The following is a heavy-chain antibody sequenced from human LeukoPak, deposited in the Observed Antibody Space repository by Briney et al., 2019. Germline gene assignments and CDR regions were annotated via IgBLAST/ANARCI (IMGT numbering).Heavy chain of an antibody. CDR3: ARAGGSGNSTYYFDY. CDR1: GXSFSSGNVY. CDR2: IYYSGSA. Sequence: PSETLSLTWTVSGXSFSSGNVYWYWIRQYPGRGQEWIGYIYYSGSAYYNPSLKSRVTISVDTSKKQFSLTLSTVTAADTAIYYCARAGGSGNSTYYFDYWGQGTQVTVSS. J-gene: IGHJ4*02. D-gene: IGHD3-10*01. V-gene: IGHV4-31*02.